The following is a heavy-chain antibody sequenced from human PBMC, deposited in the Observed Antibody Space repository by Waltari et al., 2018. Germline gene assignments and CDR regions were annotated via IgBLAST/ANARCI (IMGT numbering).Heavy chain of an antibody. CDR3: ARALQWLELDY. J-gene: IGHJ4*02. Sequence: QVQLVQSGAEVKKPGASVKCSCKASGSTFTSYDLNWVRQATGQGLEWMGWMNSNSGNTGYAKKFQGRVTMTRNTSISTAYMELSSLRSEDTAVYYCARALQWLELDYWGQGTLVTVSS. CDR2: MNSNSGNT. CDR1: GSTFTSYD. D-gene: IGHD6-19*01. V-gene: IGHV1-8*01.